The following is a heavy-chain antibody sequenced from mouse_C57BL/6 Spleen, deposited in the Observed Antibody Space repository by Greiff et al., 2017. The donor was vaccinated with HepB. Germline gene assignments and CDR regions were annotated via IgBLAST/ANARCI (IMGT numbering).Heavy chain of an antibody. Sequence: QVQLQQPGAELVKPGASVKMSCKASGYTFTSYWITWVKQRPGQGLEWIGDIYPGSGSTNYNEKFKSKATLTVDTSSSTAYMQLSSLTSEDSAVYYCAREEGYYGSSPYWDFDVWGTGTTVTVSS. CDR3: AREEGYYGSSPYWDFDV. D-gene: IGHD1-1*01. CDR1: GYTFTSYW. V-gene: IGHV1-55*01. J-gene: IGHJ1*03. CDR2: IYPGSGST.